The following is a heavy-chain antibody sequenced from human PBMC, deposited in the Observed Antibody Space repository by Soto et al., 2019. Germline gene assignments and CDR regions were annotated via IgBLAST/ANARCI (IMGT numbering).Heavy chain of an antibody. CDR2: IFYSGTA. CDR1: GGSISSGNHF. Sequence: QVQLQEAGPGLVKPSQTLSLTCIVSGGSISSGNHFWSWIRQPPGKGLEWIGYIFYSGTAYYNSSLKSRVSISVDTSKNHFSLNLSSVTAADTAMYYCAREVIPPVHQGADDAFDVWGQGTMVTVSS. V-gene: IGHV4-30-4*01. CDR3: AREVIPPVHQGADDAFDV. J-gene: IGHJ3*01. D-gene: IGHD2-21*01.